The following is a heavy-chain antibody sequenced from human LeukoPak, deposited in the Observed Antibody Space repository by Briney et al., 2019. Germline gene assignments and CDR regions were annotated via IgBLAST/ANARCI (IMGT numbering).Heavy chain of an antibody. Sequence: SVKVSCKASGYTFTNYGISWVRQAPGQGLEWMGWISVYNGNTNYAENLQGRVTVTTDTSTNTAYMELRSLRSDDTAVYYCARDLRSGSYPPPFDYWGQGTLVTVSS. CDR3: ARDLRSGSYPPPFDY. CDR1: GYTFTNYG. CDR2: ISVYNGNT. V-gene: IGHV1-18*04. J-gene: IGHJ4*02. D-gene: IGHD6-19*01.